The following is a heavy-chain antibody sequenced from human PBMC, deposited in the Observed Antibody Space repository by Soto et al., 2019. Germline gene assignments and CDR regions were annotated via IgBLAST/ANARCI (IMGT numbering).Heavy chain of an antibody. Sequence: QVQLVESGGGAVQPGRSLNLSCAASGFTFSSHAMHWVRQAPGKGLECVAIISYDGSNKYYGDSVRGRLTISRDNSKNTIYLQMNSLRAEDTAVYYCARDQTGITTTGGGRIDYWGQGTLVTVSS. CDR3: ARDQTGITTTGGGRIDY. J-gene: IGHJ4*02. CDR1: GFTFSSHA. D-gene: IGHD6-13*01. CDR2: ISYDGSNK. V-gene: IGHV3-30-3*01.